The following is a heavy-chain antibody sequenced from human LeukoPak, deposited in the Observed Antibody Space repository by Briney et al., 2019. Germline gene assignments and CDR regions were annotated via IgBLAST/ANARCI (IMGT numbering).Heavy chain of an antibody. J-gene: IGHJ4*02. V-gene: IGHV1-69*05. Sequence: SVKVSCKASGYTFTDNYLHWVRQAPGQGLEWMAGIIPILRTPNYAQRFQRRLTITTDESTSTAYMELSSLRSEDTAVYYCARGKSPTVATPFDYWGQGTLVTVSS. CDR2: IIPILRTP. CDR3: ARGKSPTVATPFDY. CDR1: GYTFTDNY. D-gene: IGHD4-23*01.